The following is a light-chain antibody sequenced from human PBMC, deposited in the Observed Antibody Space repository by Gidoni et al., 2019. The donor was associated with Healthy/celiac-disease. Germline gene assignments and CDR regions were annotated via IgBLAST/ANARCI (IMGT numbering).Light chain of an antibody. CDR3: QQYNSYSSFN. J-gene: IGKJ3*01. Sequence: DIQMTQSPSTLSASVGDRVTITCRASQSISSWLAWYQQKPGKAPKLLIYKASSLESGVPSRFSGSGSGTEFTLTISSLQPDDFATYYCQQYNSYSSFNVXPGTKVDIK. V-gene: IGKV1-5*03. CDR2: KAS. CDR1: QSISSW.